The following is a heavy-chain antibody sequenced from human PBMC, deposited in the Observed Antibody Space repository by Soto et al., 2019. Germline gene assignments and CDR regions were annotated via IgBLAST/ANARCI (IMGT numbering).Heavy chain of an antibody. Sequence: PSETLSLTCTASGGSISSGGYYWSGIRQHPGKGLEWIGYIYYSGSTYYNPSLKSRVTISVDTSKNQFSLKLSSVTAADTAVYYCARDLGSGDYFNYYYGVDVWGQGTTVTVSS. CDR3: ARDLGSGDYFNYYYGVDV. CDR1: GGSISSGGYY. J-gene: IGHJ6*02. V-gene: IGHV4-31*03. D-gene: IGHD4-17*01. CDR2: IYYSGST.